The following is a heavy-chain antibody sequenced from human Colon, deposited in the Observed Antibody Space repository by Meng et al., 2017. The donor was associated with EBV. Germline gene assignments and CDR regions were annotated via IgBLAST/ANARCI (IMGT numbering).Heavy chain of an antibody. J-gene: IGHJ5*02. CDR3: ARLESSGYYFGGWFDP. Sequence: LQLLQSGPRLVKPSGTVSLTCAVSGGSIISSKWWSWVRQSPGTGLEWIGEIYHHGTTNYNPSLKSRVTISVDTSKNKFFLNLTSVTAADTAVCYCARLESSGYYFGGWFDPWGQGILVTVSS. CDR2: IYHHGTT. CDR1: GGSIISSKW. D-gene: IGHD3-22*01. V-gene: IGHV4-4*02.